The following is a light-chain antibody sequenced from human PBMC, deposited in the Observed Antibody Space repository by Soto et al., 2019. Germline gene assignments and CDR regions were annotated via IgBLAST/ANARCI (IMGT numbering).Light chain of an antibody. CDR1: QGISNF. V-gene: IGKV1-27*01. J-gene: IGKJ3*01. CDR2: GAS. Sequence: DIQMTQSPSSLSASVGDRVTITCRASQGISNFLAWYQQKPGKVPVLLIYGASSSQPGVPSRFSGSGSGTDFTLTISGLQPEDVATYYCQKYFSAPFTFGPGTKADL. CDR3: QKYFSAPFT.